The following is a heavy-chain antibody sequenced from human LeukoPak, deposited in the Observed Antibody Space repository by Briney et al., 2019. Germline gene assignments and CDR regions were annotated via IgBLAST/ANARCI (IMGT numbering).Heavy chain of an antibody. Sequence: ASVKVSCKASGYTLINSYMHCLRQAPGQGLEWMGVINPSAGSATYAQKFQGRVTMTRDTSTSTVYMELSSLRSEDTAVFYCAGGASGTMQFRWFFDLWGRGTLITVSS. CDR1: GYTLINSY. V-gene: IGHV1-46*03. D-gene: IGHD1-26*01. J-gene: IGHJ2*01. CDR3: AGGASGTMQFRWFFDL. CDR2: INPSAGSA.